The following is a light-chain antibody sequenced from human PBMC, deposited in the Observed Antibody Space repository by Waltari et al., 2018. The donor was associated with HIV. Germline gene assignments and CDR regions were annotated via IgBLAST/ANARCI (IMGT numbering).Light chain of an antibody. J-gene: IGLJ3*02. CDR2: SNN. CDR3: AVWDDSLNGPV. Sequence: QSVLTQPPSASGTPGQRVTTSCSGSNSNIGSNLVNWYQHLPGRAHKLLIYSNNQRPSGVPDRFAGSKSGTSASLAISGLQSEDGADYYCAVWDDSLNGPVFGGGTKLTVL. CDR1: NSNIGSNL. V-gene: IGLV1-44*01.